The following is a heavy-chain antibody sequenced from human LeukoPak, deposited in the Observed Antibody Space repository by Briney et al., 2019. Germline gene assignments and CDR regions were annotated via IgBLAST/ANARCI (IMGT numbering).Heavy chain of an antibody. V-gene: IGHV3-33*01. CDR1: GFTFSSYG. J-gene: IGHJ6*02. Sequence: GGSLRLSCAASGFTFSSYGMHWVRQAPGKGLEWVAVIWFDGSNKYFADSVKGRFTISRDKSKNTLYLQMNSLRAEDTAVYYCARGGGLDVWGQGATVTVSS. CDR3: ARGGGLDV. CDR2: IWFDGSNK.